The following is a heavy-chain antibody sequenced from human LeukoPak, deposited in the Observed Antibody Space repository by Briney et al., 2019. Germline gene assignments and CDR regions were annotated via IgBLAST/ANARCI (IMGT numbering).Heavy chain of an antibody. CDR2: IYYSGST. J-gene: IGHJ3*02. V-gene: IGHV4-39*02. Sequence: SETLSLTCTVSGGSISSSSYYWGWIRQPPGKGLEWIGSIYYSGSTYYNPSLKSRVTISVDTSKNQFSLKLSSVTAADTAVYYCARDSGTGEGAFDIWGQGTMVTVSS. CDR3: ARDSGTGEGAFDI. D-gene: IGHD3/OR15-3a*01. CDR1: GGSISSSSYY.